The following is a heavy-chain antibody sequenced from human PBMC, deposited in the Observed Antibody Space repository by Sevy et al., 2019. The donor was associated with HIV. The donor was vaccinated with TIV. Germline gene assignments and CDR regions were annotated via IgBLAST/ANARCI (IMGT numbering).Heavy chain of an antibody. Sequence: GGSLRLSCKGSGYSFTSYWIGWVRQMPGKGLEWMGIIYPGDSDTRYSPSFQGQVTISADKSISTAYLQWSSLKASDTAMYYCGSQLTTAAFDIWGQGTMVTVSS. D-gene: IGHD4-17*01. CDR1: GYSFTSYW. J-gene: IGHJ3*02. CDR2: IYPGDSDT. V-gene: IGHV5-51*01. CDR3: GSQLTTAAFDI.